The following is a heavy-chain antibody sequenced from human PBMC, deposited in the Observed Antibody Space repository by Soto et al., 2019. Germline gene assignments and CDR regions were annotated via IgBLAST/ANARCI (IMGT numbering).Heavy chain of an antibody. CDR2: ISAYNGNT. D-gene: IGHD2-2*01. Sequence: GASVKVSCKASGYTFTSYGISRVRQAPGQGLEWMGWISAYNGNTNYAQKLQGRVTMTTDTSTSTAYMELRSLRSDDTAVYYCARDLGRYCSSTSCPPGVGFDPWGQGTLVTVSS. CDR1: GYTFTSYG. CDR3: ARDLGRYCSSTSCPPGVGFDP. V-gene: IGHV1-18*04. J-gene: IGHJ5*02.